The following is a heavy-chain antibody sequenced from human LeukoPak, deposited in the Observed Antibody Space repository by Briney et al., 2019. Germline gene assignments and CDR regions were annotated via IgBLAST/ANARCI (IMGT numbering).Heavy chain of an antibody. J-gene: IGHJ4*02. D-gene: IGHD6-19*01. CDR2: ISYDGSNK. CDR1: GFTFSSYA. V-gene: IGHV3-30*04. CDR3: ARDEVAGRGAFDY. Sequence: PGGSLRLSRAASGFTFSSYAMHWVRQAPGKGLEWVAVISYDGSNKYYADSVKGRFTISRDNSKNTLYLQMNSLRAEDTAVYYCARDEVAGRGAFDYWGQGTLVTVSS.